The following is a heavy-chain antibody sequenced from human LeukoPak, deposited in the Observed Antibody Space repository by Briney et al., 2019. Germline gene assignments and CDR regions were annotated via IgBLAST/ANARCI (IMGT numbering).Heavy chain of an antibody. CDR3: ARGALRYCSGGSCYAAPTYMDV. CDR1: GYTFASYG. Sequence: VASVKVSCKASGYTFASYGISWVRQAPGQGLEWMGWISAYNGNTNYAQKLQGRVTMTTDTSTSTAYMELRSLRSDDTAVYYCARGALRYCSGGSCYAAPTYMDVWGKGTTVTLSS. V-gene: IGHV1-18*01. D-gene: IGHD2-15*01. J-gene: IGHJ6*03. CDR2: ISAYNGNT.